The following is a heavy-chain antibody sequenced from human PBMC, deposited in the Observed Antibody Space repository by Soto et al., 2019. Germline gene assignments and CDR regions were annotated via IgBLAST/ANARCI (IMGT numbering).Heavy chain of an antibody. CDR1: GFSLSTNGVG. J-gene: IGHJ4*02. D-gene: IGHD4-17*01. CDR3: AKKGGGDYILGY. Sequence: QITLKESGPTLVKPTQTLTLTCTFSGFSLSTNGVGVGWIRQPPGKALEWLALIYWDDSKHYSPSLNSRLTTTKDASRNLVVLTMPNMDPVDTATYYCAKKGGGDYILGYWGQGTLVTVSS. V-gene: IGHV2-5*02. CDR2: IYWDDSK.